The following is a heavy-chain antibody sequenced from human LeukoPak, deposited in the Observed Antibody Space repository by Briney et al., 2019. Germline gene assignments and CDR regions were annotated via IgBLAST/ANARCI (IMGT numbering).Heavy chain of an antibody. CDR3: ARDSYYYYYMDV. Sequence: GGSLRLSCAASGFTVSSNYMSWVRQAPGKGLEWVSVIYSGGSTYYADSVKGRFTISRDNSKNTLYLQMNSLRAEDTAVYYCARDSYYYYYMDVWGKGTTVTISS. CDR2: IYSGGST. V-gene: IGHV3-66*01. J-gene: IGHJ6*03. CDR1: GFTVSSNY.